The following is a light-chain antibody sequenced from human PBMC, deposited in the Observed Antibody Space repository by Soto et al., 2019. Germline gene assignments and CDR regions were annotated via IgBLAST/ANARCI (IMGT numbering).Light chain of an antibody. Sequence: QSARTQAASVSGSPGQSITISCTGTSSDVGGYNYVSWYQQHPGKAPKLMIYEVSNRPSGVSNRFSGSKSGNTASLTISGLQAEDEADYYCCSYAGSYTLVFGTGTKVTVL. CDR2: EVS. CDR1: SSDVGGYNY. J-gene: IGLJ1*01. CDR3: CSYAGSYTLV. V-gene: IGLV2-14*01.